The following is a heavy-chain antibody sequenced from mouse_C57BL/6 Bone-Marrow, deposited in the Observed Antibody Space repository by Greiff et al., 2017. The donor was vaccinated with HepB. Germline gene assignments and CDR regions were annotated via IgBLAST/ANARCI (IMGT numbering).Heavy chain of an antibody. V-gene: IGHV1-4*01. D-gene: IGHD3-3*01. CDR3: ATPGDRDIYYAMDY. CDR1: GYTFTSYT. CDR2: INPSSGYT. Sequence: QVQLKQSGAELARPGASVKMSCKASGYTFTSYTMHWVKQRPGQGLEWIGFINPSSGYTKYNQKFKDKATLTADKSSSTAYMTLSSLTSEDSAVYYCATPGDRDIYYAMDYWGQGTSVTVSS. J-gene: IGHJ4*01.